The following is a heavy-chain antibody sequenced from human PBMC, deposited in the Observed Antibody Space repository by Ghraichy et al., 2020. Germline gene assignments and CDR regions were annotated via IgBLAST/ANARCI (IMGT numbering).Heavy chain of an antibody. CDR2: ISTYNGKT. CDR3: ARALSGAGSYYYPYYGMDV. J-gene: IGHJ6*02. D-gene: IGHD3-10*01. V-gene: IGHV1-18*01. CDR1: GYTFTNYG. Sequence: VKVSCKASGYTFTNYGITWVRQAPGQGLEWMGWISTYNGKTYYAQNLQGRVTMTTDTSTTTGYMELRSLESDDTAVYYCARALSGAGSYYYPYYGMDVWGQGTTVTVSS.